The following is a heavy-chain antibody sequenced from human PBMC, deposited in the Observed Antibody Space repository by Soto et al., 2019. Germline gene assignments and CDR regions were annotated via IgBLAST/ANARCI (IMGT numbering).Heavy chain of an antibody. D-gene: IGHD2-15*01. Sequence: GGSLRLSCAASGFTFSSYSMNWVRQAPGKGLEWVSYISSSSTIYYADSVKGRFTISGDNAKNSLYLQMNSLRAEDTAVYYCAREMVVAAKPQQYYYYYMDVWGKGTTVTVSS. CDR1: GFTFSSYS. CDR2: ISSSSTI. J-gene: IGHJ6*03. CDR3: AREMVVAAKPQQYYYYYMDV. V-gene: IGHV3-48*01.